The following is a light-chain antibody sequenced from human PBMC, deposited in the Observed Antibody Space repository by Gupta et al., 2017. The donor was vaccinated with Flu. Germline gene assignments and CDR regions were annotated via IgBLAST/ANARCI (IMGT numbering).Light chain of an antibody. V-gene: IGKV1-17*01. Sequence: DIQMTQSPSSLSASVGDRVTITCRASQGIGIDLSWYQQKPGTAPKRLIFSASNLQSGVPSRFSGSGSGTKFTLTISSLQPEDFASYHCRQHNSYDWTFGQGTKVEIK. J-gene: IGKJ1*01. CDR3: RQHNSYDWT. CDR2: SAS. CDR1: QGIGID.